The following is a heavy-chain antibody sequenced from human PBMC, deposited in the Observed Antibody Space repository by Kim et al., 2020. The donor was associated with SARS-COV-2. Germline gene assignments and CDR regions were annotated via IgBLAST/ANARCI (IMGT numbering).Heavy chain of an antibody. D-gene: IGHD3-10*01. CDR3: ATGPPTYGSGSYYNGWFDP. V-gene: IGHV1-24*01. Sequence: ASVKVSCKVSGYTLTELSMHWVRQAPGKGLEWMGGFDPDDGETIYAQKFQGRVTMTEDTSTDTVYMELSSLRSEDTAVYYCATGPPTYGSGSYYNGWFDPWGQGTLVTVSS. CDR1: GYTLTELS. CDR2: FDPDDGET. J-gene: IGHJ5*02.